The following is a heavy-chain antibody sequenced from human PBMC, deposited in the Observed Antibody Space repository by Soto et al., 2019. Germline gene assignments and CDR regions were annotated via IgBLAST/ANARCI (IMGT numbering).Heavy chain of an antibody. CDR3: ARDPGGAYWYFDH. CDR1: GFTFSSYW. J-gene: IGHJ2*01. CDR2: INSDGSST. V-gene: IGHV3-74*01. Sequence: GGSLRLSCAASGFTFSSYWMHWVRQAPGKGLVWVSRINSDGSSTSYADSVKGRFTISRANAKNTLYLQMNSLRAEDSAVYYCARDPGGAYWYFDHWGRGTLVTVSS. D-gene: IGHD3-10*01.